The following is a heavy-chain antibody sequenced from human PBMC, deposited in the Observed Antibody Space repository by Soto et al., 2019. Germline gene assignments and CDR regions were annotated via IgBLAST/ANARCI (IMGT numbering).Heavy chain of an antibody. CDR2: IRDKANHYAT. Sequence: GGSLSLSCKVSGFSFSDSAMHWVRQASGKGLEWVGHIRDKANHYATAYAASVKGRFVISRDDSQNTAYLQMSSLKADDTAVYYCTRPPSGSYGDDFDYWGQGTLVTVSS. CDR1: GFSFSDSA. V-gene: IGHV3-73*01. CDR3: TRPPSGSYGDDFDY. D-gene: IGHD1-26*01. J-gene: IGHJ4*02.